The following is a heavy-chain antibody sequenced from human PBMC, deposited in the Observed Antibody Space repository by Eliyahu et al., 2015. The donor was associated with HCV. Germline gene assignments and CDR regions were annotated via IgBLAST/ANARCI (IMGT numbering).Heavy chain of an antibody. V-gene: IGHV1-2*02. CDR2: INPNSGGT. J-gene: IGHJ6*02. CDR1: GYXFTXXF. Sequence: QVQLVQSGAEVKKPGASVKVSCXASGYXFTXXFIHWVRQAPGQGLEWMGWINPNSGGTNYAQKFQGRVTMTRDTSISTAYMELSRLRSDDTAVYYCAKDLEYCSGGVCHYYYYYGMDVWGQGTTVTVSS. CDR3: AKDLEYCSGGVCHYYYYYGMDV. D-gene: IGHD2-8*02.